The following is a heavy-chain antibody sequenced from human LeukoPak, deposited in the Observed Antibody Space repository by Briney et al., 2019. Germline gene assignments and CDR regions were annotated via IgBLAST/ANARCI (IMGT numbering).Heavy chain of an antibody. D-gene: IGHD3-10*02. J-gene: IGHJ6*04. CDR1: GFTFDDYG. CDR2: INWNGGST. CDR3: AELGITMIGGV. Sequence: GGSLRLSCAASGFTFDDYGMSWIRQAPGKGLEWVSGINWNGGSTGYADSVKGRFTISRDNAKNSLYLQMNSLRAEDTAVYYCAELGITMIGGVWGKGTTVTISS. V-gene: IGHV3-20*04.